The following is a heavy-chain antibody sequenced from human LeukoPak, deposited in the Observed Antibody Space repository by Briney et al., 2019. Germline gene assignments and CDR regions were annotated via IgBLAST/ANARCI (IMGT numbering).Heavy chain of an antibody. V-gene: IGHV1-46*01. CDR2: INPSGGST. D-gene: IGHD6-19*01. CDR1: GYTFTTYY. J-gene: IGHJ1*01. CDR3: ARETRSGYSSSRYFQH. Sequence: VASVKVSCKASGYTFTTYYMHWVRQAPGRGLEWMGIINPSGGSTTYAQKFQGRVTMTRDTSTSTVYMELSSLRSEDTAVYYCARETRSGYSSSRYFQHWSQGTLVTVSS.